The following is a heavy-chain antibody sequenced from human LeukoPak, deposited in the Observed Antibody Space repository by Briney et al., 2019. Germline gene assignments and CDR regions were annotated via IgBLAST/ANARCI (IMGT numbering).Heavy chain of an antibody. D-gene: IGHD2-15*01. CDR3: ARPPYCSGGSCYAYYYYMDV. CDR2: ISYDGSNK. J-gene: IGHJ6*03. Sequence: GGSLRLSCAASGLTFSSYEMSWVRQAPGKGLEWVAVISYDGSNKYYADSVKGRFTISRDNSKNTLYLQMNSLRAEDTAVYYCARPPYCSGGSCYAYYYYMDVWGKGTTVTVSS. CDR1: GLTFSSYE. V-gene: IGHV3-30*04.